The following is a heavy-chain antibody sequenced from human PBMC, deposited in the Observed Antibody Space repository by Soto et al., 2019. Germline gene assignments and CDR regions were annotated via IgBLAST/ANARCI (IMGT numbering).Heavy chain of an antibody. J-gene: IGHJ3*02. CDR2: IWYDGSNK. Sequence: QVQLVESGGGVVQPGRSLRLSCAASGFTFSSYGMHWVRQAPGKGLEWVAVIWYDGSNKYYADSVKGRFTISRDNSKNTLYLQMNSLRAEDTAVYYCAREYSYGDAFDIWGQGTMVTVSS. V-gene: IGHV3-33*01. CDR3: AREYSYGDAFDI. D-gene: IGHD5-18*01. CDR1: GFTFSSYG.